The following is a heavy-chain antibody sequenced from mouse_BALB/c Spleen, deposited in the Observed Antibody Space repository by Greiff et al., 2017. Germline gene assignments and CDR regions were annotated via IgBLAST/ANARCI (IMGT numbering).Heavy chain of an antibody. V-gene: IGHV1S135*01. J-gene: IGHJ4*01. CDR3: ARCDPGSSYVKAMDY. Sequence: VQLKESGPELVKPGASVTVSCKASGYSFTDYNMYWVQQSHGKGLEWLGDIDPYNGGTSYNQKFKGKATMTVDKSSSTAFMNLNSLTTEGSAVNYCARCDPGSSYVKAMDYWGQGTSVTVSS. D-gene: IGHD1-1*01. CDR1: GYSFTDYN. CDR2: IDPYNGGT.